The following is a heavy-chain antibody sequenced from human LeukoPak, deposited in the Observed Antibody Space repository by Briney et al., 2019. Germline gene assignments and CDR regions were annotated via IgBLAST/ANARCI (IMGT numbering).Heavy chain of an antibody. CDR3: AKAESPINRYNWNDKRRPYGMDV. CDR1: GFTFSSHG. V-gene: IGHV3-30*18. D-gene: IGHD1-20*01. CDR2: ISYDGSNK. Sequence: GRSLRLSCAASGFTFSSHGMHWVRQAPGKGLEWVAVISYDGSNKYYADSVKGRFTISRDNSKNTLYLQMNSLRAEDTAVYYCAKAESPINRYNWNDKRRPYGMDVWGQGTTVTVSS. J-gene: IGHJ6*02.